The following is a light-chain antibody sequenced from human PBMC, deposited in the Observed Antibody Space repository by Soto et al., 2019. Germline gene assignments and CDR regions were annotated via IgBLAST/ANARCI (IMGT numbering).Light chain of an antibody. J-gene: IGLJ1*01. Sequence: QSALTQPASVSGSPGQSITISCTGTSSDIGYYNYVSWYQQRPGKAPKLLIYEVSNRPSGDSYRFSGSKSDNTASLTISGLQAEDEAFYYCSSYTTSSTYVFGTGTQLTVL. CDR3: SSYTTSSTYV. CDR2: EVS. CDR1: SSDIGYYNY. V-gene: IGLV2-14*01.